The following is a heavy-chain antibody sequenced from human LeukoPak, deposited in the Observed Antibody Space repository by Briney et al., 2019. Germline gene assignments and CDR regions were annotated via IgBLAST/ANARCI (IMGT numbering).Heavy chain of an antibody. J-gene: IGHJ4*02. D-gene: IGHD3-10*01. CDR2: INPSGGST. Sequence: GASVKVSCKASGYTFTSYYMHWVRQAPGQGLEWMGIINPSGGSTSYAQKFQGRVTMTRDTSTSTVYMELSSLRSEDTAVYYCARSLRGSGSYYNVGKRSGTGLGYWGQGTLVTVSS. CDR1: GYTFTSYY. CDR3: ARSLRGSGSYYNVGKRSGTGLGY. V-gene: IGHV1-46*01.